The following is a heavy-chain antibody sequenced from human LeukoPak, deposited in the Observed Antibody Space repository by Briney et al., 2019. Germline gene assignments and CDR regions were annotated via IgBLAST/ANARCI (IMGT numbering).Heavy chain of an antibody. CDR1: GYTFTAYY. V-gene: IGHV1-2*06. CDR3: GRGIQSFDP. J-gene: IGHJ5*02. CDR2: INPKNGDT. Sequence: GASVKVSCKASGYTFTAYYIHWVRQAPGQGLEWMGRINPKNGDTSYAQKFQGRVTMTRDTSMSAAYMEISRLTYDDTAVYYCGRGIQSFDPWGQGTLVTVSS.